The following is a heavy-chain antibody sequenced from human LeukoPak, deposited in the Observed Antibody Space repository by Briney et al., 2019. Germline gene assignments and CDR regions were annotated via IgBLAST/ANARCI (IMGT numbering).Heavy chain of an antibody. D-gene: IGHD7-27*01. CDR1: GFTFSGYW. V-gene: IGHV3-74*01. CDR3: ARHLGTYSDH. CDR2: INSDGSST. Sequence: PGGSLRLSCAASGFTFSGYWMYWVRQDSGKGLVWVSLINSDGSSTNYADSVKGRFTIARDNAKNTLHLQVNSLRADDSAVYYCARHLGTYSDHWGQGTLVTVSS. J-gene: IGHJ4*02.